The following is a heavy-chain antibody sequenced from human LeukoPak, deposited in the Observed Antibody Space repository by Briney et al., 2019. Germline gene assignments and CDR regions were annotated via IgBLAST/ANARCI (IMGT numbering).Heavy chain of an antibody. D-gene: IGHD6-19*01. CDR1: GFTFSSYA. J-gene: IGHJ4*02. Sequence: TGGSLRLSCAASGFTFSSYAMNWVRQAPGKGLEWVSTISDSGGTTYYADSVKGRFTLSRDNSKSTLYLQKSGLRAEDTAVYYCAKTYSSGWYFDYFDYWGQGTLVTVSS. CDR3: AKTYSSGWYFDYFDY. V-gene: IGHV3-23*01. CDR2: ISDSGGTT.